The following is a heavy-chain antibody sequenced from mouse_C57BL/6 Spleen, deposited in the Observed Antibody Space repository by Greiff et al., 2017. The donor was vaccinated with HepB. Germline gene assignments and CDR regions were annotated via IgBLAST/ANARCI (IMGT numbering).Heavy chain of an antibody. V-gene: IGHV3-6*01. CDR3: ARDGPTAHFDY. Sequence: EVKLQESGPGLVKPSQSLSLTCSVTGYSITSGYYWNWIRQFPGNKLEWMGYISYDGSNNYNPSLKNRISITRDTSKNQFFLKLNSVTTEDTATYYCARDGPTAHFDYWGQGTTLTVSS. CDR2: ISYDGSN. J-gene: IGHJ2*01. CDR1: GYSITSGYY.